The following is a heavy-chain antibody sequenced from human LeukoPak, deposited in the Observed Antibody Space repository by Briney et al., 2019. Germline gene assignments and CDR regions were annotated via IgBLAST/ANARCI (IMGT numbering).Heavy chain of an antibody. V-gene: IGHV3-7*01. CDR2: IKQDVSEK. CDR3: ARDDPSGSWDH. Sequence: PGGSLRLSCAASGFNFSAYWMSWVRQVPGKGLEWVANIKQDVSEKNYVDSVKGRFTISRDNAKKSLFLQMNTLRAEDTGLYYCARDDPSGSWDHWGQGTLVTVSS. CDR1: GFNFSAYW. D-gene: IGHD1-26*01. J-gene: IGHJ4*02.